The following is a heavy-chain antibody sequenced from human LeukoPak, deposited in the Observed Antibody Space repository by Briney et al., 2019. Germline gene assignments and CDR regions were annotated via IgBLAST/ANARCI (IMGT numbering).Heavy chain of an antibody. CDR3: ASERTRLDY. Sequence: GGSLRLSCAASGFTFSSYSMNWVRQAPGKGLEWVSYISSSSSTIYYADSVKGRFTISRDNAKNSLYLQMSSLRAEDTAVYYCASERTRLDYWGQGTLVTVSS. V-gene: IGHV3-48*04. CDR2: ISSSSSTI. CDR1: GFTFSSYS. J-gene: IGHJ4*02. D-gene: IGHD2-2*01.